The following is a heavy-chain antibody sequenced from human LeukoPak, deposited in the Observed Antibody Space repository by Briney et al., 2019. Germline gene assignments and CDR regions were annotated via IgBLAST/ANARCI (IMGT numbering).Heavy chain of an antibody. CDR2: ISSGSDYI. V-gene: IGHV3-21*01. D-gene: IGHD2-21*02. CDR3: TRRAYCGGDCYPFDY. CDR1: GFTFSGYS. J-gene: IGHJ4*02. Sequence: GGSLRLSCAASGFTFSGYSMNWVRQAPGKGLEWVSSISSGSDYIYYADSMKGRFTISRDNAKNSLYLQMNSLRVEDTAVYYCTRRAYCGGDCYPFDYWGQGTLVTVSS.